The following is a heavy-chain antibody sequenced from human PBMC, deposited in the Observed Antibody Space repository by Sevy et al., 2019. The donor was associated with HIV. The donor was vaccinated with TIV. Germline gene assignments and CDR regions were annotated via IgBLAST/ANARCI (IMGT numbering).Heavy chain of an antibody. J-gene: IGHJ4*02. CDR2: FDPEDGET. D-gene: IGHD2-15*01. CDR3: ATDRPSRRSGGSWRLGY. V-gene: IGHV1-24*01. Sequence: ASVKVSCKVSGYTLTELSMHWVRQAPGKGLEWMGGFDPEDGETIYAQMFQRRVTMTEDTSTDTAYMELSSLRSEDTAVYYCATDRPSRRSGGSWRLGYWGQGTLVTVSS. CDR1: GYTLTELS.